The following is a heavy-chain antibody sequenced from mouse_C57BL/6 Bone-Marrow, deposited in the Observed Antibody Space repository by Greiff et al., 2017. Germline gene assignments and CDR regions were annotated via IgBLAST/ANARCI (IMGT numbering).Heavy chain of an antibody. Sequence: VQLQQSGAELARPGASVKLSCKASGYTFTSYGISWVKQRTGQGLEWIGEIYPRSGNTYYNEKFKGKATLTADKSSSTAYMELRSLTSEDAAVYFYARGGQRRPYYCYYWGQGTTLTVSS. V-gene: IGHV1-81*01. CDR3: ARGGQRRPYYCYY. CDR1: GYTFTSYG. J-gene: IGHJ2*01. CDR2: IYPRSGNT. D-gene: IGHD3-2*02.